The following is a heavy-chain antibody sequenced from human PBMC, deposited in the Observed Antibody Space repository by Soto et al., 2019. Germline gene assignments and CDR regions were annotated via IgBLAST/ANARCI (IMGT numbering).Heavy chain of an antibody. V-gene: IGHV4-39*01. Sequence: SETLSLTCTVSGGSISSSSYYWGWIRQPPGKGLEWIGSIYYSGSTYYKPSLKSRVTISVDTSKNQFSLKLGSVTAADTAVYYCARHGSSGWSDYWGQGTLVTVSS. J-gene: IGHJ4*02. CDR3: ARHGSSGWSDY. CDR2: IYYSGST. D-gene: IGHD6-19*01. CDR1: GGSISSSSYY.